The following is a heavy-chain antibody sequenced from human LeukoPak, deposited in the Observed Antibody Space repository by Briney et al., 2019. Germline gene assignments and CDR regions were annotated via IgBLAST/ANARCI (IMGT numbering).Heavy chain of an antibody. CDR1: GGSISGDY. Sequence: SETLSLTCSVSGGSISGDYWSWIRQPPGKGLEWIGFIHHSGSTSYNPSLKSRVTISVDTSKDQFSLQLSSVTAADTAVYFCARDRGRTGGFDYWGQETLVTVSS. CDR3: ARDRGRTGGFDY. CDR2: IHHSGST. J-gene: IGHJ4*02. V-gene: IGHV4-59*01. D-gene: IGHD3-10*01.